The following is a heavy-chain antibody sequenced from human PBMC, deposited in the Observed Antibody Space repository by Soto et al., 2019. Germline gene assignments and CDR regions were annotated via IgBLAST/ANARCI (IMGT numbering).Heavy chain of an antibody. J-gene: IGHJ6*01. Sequence: SLRLSCAASGFTFSSYAMHWVRQAPGKGLEWVAVISYDGSNKYYADSVKGRFTISRDNSKNTLYLQMNSLRAEDTAVYYGARDMGTMIVVAPEGMDVWGHGNTVT. CDR1: GFTFSSYA. CDR2: ISYDGSNK. V-gene: IGHV3-30-3*01. CDR3: ARDMGTMIVVAPEGMDV. D-gene: IGHD3-22*01.